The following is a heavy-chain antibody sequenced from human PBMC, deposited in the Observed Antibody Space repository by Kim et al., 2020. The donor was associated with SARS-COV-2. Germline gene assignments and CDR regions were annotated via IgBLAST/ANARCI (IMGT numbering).Heavy chain of an antibody. CDR2: ISSSGSTI. D-gene: IGHD2-2*03. J-gene: IGHJ4*02. V-gene: IGHV3-11*01. CDR3: ARDLRSWIDPGAVDGFDY. CDR1: GFTFSDYY. Sequence: GGSLRLSCAASGFTFSDYYMSWIRQAPGKGLEWVSYISSSGSTIYYADSVKGRFTISRDNAKNSLYLQMNSLRAEDTAVYYCARDLRSWIDPGAVDGFDYWGQGTLVTVSS.